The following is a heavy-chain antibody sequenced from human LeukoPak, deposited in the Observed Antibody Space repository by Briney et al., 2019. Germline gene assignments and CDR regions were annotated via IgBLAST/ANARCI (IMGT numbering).Heavy chain of an antibody. CDR2: ISWNSGSI. D-gene: IGHD3-9*01. V-gene: IGHV3-9*01. Sequence: GGSLRLSCAASGFTINNYWMHWVRQAPGKGLEWVSGISWNSGSIGYADPVKGRFTISRDNAKNSLYLQMNSLRAEDTALYYCAKDRGLYFRYYYYMDVWGKGTTVTVSS. J-gene: IGHJ6*03. CDR3: AKDRGLYFRYYYYMDV. CDR1: GFTINNYW.